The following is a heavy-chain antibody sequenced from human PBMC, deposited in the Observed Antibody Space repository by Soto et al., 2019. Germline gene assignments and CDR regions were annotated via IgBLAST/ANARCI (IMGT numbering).Heavy chain of an antibody. CDR3: ARHKEVLVASLSYGLDV. V-gene: IGHV4-39*01. D-gene: IGHD2-2*01. Sequence: NPSETLALTCSFSNDSISSSRYYWGWILQPPGKGLEWIWSIYYTGDTYYNPSLKSRVTISVDTSKNQFSLKLTSVTAADTSVYFCARHKEVLVASLSYGLDVWGQGTTVTVSS. CDR2: IYYTGDT. CDR1: NDSISSSRYY. J-gene: IGHJ6*02.